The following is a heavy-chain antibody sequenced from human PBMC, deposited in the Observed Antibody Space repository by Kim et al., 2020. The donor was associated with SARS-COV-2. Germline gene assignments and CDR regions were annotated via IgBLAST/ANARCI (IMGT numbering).Heavy chain of an antibody. D-gene: IGHD2-21*02. CDR3: AREGPGGGDCREFDY. Sequence: ASVKVSCKASGYTFATYDINWVRQATGQGLEWMGWMNPNSGNTGFAQKFQGRVTMTRDTSITTAYMELSSLTSEDTAVYYCAREGPGGGDCREFDYWGQGTLVTVSS. CDR2: MNPNSGNT. CDR1: GYTFATYD. J-gene: IGHJ4*02. V-gene: IGHV1-8*01.